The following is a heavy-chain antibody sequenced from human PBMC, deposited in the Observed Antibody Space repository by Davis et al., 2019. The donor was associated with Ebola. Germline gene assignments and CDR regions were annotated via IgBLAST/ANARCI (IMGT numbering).Heavy chain of an antibody. Sequence: GGSLRLSCAASGFTFSSYWMSWVRQAPGKGLEWVANIKQDGSEKYYVDSVKGRFTISRDNAKNSLHLQMNSLRAEDTAVYYCAREMSAPTGTDAFDIWGQGTMVTVSS. CDR2: IKQDGSEK. J-gene: IGHJ3*02. D-gene: IGHD1-14*01. CDR3: AREMSAPTGTDAFDI. V-gene: IGHV3-7*03. CDR1: GFTFSSYW.